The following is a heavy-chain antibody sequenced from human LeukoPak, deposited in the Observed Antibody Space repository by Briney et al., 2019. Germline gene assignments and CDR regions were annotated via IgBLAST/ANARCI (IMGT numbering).Heavy chain of an antibody. CDR1: GYTFTSYG. CDR3: ARDTYYYDSSGYFDY. V-gene: IGHV1-18*01. Sequence: SVKVSCKASGYTFTSYGISWVRQAPGQGLEWMGWISAYNGNTNYAQKLQGRVTMTTDTSTSTAYMELRSLRSDDTAVYYCARDTYYYDSSGYFDYWGQGTLVTVSS. J-gene: IGHJ4*02. CDR2: ISAYNGNT. D-gene: IGHD3-22*01.